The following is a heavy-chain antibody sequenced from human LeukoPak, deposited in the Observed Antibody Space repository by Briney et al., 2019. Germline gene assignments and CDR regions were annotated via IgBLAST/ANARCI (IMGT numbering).Heavy chain of an antibody. J-gene: IGHJ6*03. Sequence: PGGSLRLSYAASRFTFDDYTMHWVRQAPGKGLEWVSLISWDGGSTYYADSVKGRFTISRDNSKNSLYLQMNSLRTEDTALYYCAKDTGYYYMDVWGKGTTVTVSS. CDR2: ISWDGGST. V-gene: IGHV3-43*01. CDR1: RFTFDDYT. CDR3: AKDTGYYYMDV.